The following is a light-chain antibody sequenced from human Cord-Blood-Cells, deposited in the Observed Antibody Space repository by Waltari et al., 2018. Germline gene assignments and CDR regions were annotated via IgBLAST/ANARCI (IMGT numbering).Light chain of an antibody. CDR3: QQYNSYSYT. Sequence: DIQMTQPPSTLSASVGDRVTITCRASQSISSWLAWYQQKPGKAPKLLIYKASSLESGVPSRFSGSGSGTEFTLTISSLQPDDFATYYCQQYNSYSYTFGQWTKLEIK. CDR1: QSISSW. J-gene: IGKJ2*01. CDR2: KAS. V-gene: IGKV1-5*03.